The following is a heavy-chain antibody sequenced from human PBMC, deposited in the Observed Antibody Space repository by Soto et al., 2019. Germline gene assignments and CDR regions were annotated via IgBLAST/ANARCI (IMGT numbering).Heavy chain of an antibody. V-gene: IGHV3-53*01. CDR3: ARARGGGGITYNYYFDY. J-gene: IGHJ4*01. Sequence: PGGSLRLSCAAAGFTVSNNYITCVRRAPGKGLEWVSVLYIGCSTYCADSVKVRFTISRDNSKNTLYIKMHSLSAEDTAMYYCARARGGGGITYNYYFDYWGHGTQVTVSS. D-gene: IGHD3-16*01. CDR2: LYIGCST. CDR1: GFTVSNNY.